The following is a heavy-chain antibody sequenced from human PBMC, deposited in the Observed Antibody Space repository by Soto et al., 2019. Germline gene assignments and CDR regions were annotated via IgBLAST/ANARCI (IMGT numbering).Heavy chain of an antibody. Sequence: GESLKISCKGSGYRFTSYLSGWVRQMPGKGLEWMGIIYPGDSDTRYSPSFQGQVTISADKSISTAYLQWSSLKASDTAMYYCARKGQLARVGRDVWAQGTPLPLSS. J-gene: IGHJ6*02. CDR3: ARKGQLARVGRDV. V-gene: IGHV5-51*01. CDR1: GYRFTSYL. CDR2: IYPGDSDT. D-gene: IGHD6-6*01.